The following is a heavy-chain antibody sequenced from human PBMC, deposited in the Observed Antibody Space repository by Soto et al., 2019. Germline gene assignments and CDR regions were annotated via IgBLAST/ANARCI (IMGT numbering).Heavy chain of an antibody. D-gene: IGHD3-22*01. CDR1: GFTFSSYA. J-gene: IGHJ4*02. V-gene: IGHV3-23*01. Sequence: PGGSLRLSCAASGFTFSSYAMTWVRQAPGEGLEWVSGVGDSGAPTYYADSGKGRFTISRDNSKNTLYLQMNSLRAEDTAVYYCAKEMGIVVVPSPFDYWGQGTLVTVSS. CDR3: AKEMGIVVVPSPFDY. CDR2: VGDSGAPT.